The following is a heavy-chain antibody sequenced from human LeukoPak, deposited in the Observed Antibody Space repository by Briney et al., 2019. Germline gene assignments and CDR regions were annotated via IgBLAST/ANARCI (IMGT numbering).Heavy chain of an antibody. Sequence: GASVKVSCTASGYTFTSYGISWVRQAPGQGLEWMGWISAYNGNTNYAQKLQGRVTMTTDTSTSTAYMELRSLRSDDTAVYYCARGRLAYCGGDCYWFDPWGQGTLVTVSS. V-gene: IGHV1-18*04. J-gene: IGHJ5*02. CDR2: ISAYNGNT. CDR3: ARGRLAYCGGDCYWFDP. D-gene: IGHD2-21*02. CDR1: GYTFTSYG.